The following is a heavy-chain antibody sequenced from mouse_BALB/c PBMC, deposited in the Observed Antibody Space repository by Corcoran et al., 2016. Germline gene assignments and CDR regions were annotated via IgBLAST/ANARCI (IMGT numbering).Heavy chain of an antibody. CDR1: GYSITSGYY. CDR3: ARELTGRDWYFDV. CDR2: ISYDGSN. D-gene: IGHD4-1*01. J-gene: IGHJ1*01. Sequence: DVQLQESGPGLVKPSQSLSLTCSVTGYSITSGYYWNWIRQFPGNKLEWMGYISYDGSNNYNPSLKNRISITRDTSKNQFFLKLNSVTTEDTATYYCARELTGRDWYFDVWGAGTTVTVSS. V-gene: IGHV3-6*02.